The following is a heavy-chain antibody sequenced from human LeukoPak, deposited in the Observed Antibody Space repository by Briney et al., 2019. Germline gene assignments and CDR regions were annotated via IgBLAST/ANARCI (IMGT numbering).Heavy chain of an antibody. D-gene: IGHD3-3*01. CDR1: GFTFSSYG. V-gene: IGHV3-33*01. CDR2: IWYDGSNK. Sequence: GRSLRLSCAASGFTFSSYGMHWVRQAPGKGLEWVAVIWYDGSNKYYADSVKGRFTIFRDNSKNTLYLQMNSLRAEDTAVYYCARDGAYYDFWSGYYPEYYFDYWGQGTLVTVSS. CDR3: ARDGAYYDFWSGYYPEYYFDY. J-gene: IGHJ4*02.